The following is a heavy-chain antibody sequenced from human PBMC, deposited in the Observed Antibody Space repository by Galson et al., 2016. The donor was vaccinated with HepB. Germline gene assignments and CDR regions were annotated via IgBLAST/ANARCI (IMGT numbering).Heavy chain of an antibody. D-gene: IGHD1-14*01. CDR2: IWFDGRDA. CDR3: ARDLWGDCRTTTCSHLDS. Sequence: SLRLSCAASGFTFSRFGMHWVRQAPGKGLESVAVIWFDGRDAYYGDSVKGRFTISKDNSNNMLYLQMNCLRVEDTAVYYCARDLWGDCRTTTCSHLDSWGQGTLVTVSS. V-gene: IGHV3-33*01. J-gene: IGHJ4*02. CDR1: GFTFSRFG.